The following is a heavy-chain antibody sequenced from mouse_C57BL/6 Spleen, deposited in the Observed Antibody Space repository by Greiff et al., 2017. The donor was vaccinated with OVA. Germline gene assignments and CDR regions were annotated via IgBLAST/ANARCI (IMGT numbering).Heavy chain of an antibody. Sequence: DVKLVESGGGLVKPGGSLKLSCAASGFTFSDYGMHWVRQAPEKGLEWVAYISSGSSTIYYADTVKGRFTISRDNAKNTLFLQMTSLRSEDTAMYYCARGDYYGRNYFDYWGQGTTLTVSS. CDR2: ISSGSSTI. CDR3: ARGDYYGRNYFDY. CDR1: GFTFSDYG. V-gene: IGHV5-17*01. D-gene: IGHD1-1*01. J-gene: IGHJ2*01.